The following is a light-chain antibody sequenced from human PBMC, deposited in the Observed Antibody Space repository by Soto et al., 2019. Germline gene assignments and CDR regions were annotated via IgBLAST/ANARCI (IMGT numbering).Light chain of an antibody. V-gene: IGLV2-14*01. J-gene: IGLJ1*01. CDR2: EDS. Sequence: QSALTQPASVSGSPGQSITISCTGTSSDVGGYNYVSWYQQHPGKAPKLMIYEDSNRPSGVSNRFSGSKSANTASLTISGLQAEDEADYFCSSYGSTSTRYVFGTGTKVTVL. CDR3: SSYGSTSTRYV. CDR1: SSDVGGYNY.